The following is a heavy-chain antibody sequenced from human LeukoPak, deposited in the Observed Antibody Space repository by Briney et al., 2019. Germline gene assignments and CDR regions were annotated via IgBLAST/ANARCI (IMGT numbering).Heavy chain of an antibody. V-gene: IGHV4-59*01. CDR1: VGSISSYY. Sequence: PSETLSLTCTLSVGSISSYYWSWIRPPPGKGLEWIGYIYYSGSTNYNPSLKRRVTISVDTSKNQFSLKLSSVTAADTAGYYCASSSTRYCDFWSGYEVYNWFDPWGEGTLVTVSA. D-gene: IGHD3-3*01. CDR3: ASSSTRYCDFWSGYEVYNWFDP. CDR2: IYYSGST. J-gene: IGHJ5*02.